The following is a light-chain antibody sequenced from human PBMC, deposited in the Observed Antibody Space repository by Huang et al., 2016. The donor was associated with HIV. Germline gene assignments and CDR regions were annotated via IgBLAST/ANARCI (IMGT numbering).Light chain of an antibody. Sequence: IQMTQSPSSLSASVGDRVTITCRASQSLDGYLNWYQQKPGKAPKLLISSASTLHTGVPTRFSGSGSGADYTLIINNVQPDDFATYFCQQSYGTLITFGQGSRLDTK. CDR3: QQSYGTLIT. CDR1: QSLDGY. J-gene: IGKJ5*01. V-gene: IGKV1-39*01. CDR2: SAS.